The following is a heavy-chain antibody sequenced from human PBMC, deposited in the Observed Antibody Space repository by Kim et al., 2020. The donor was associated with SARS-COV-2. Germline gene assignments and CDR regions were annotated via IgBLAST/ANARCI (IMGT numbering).Heavy chain of an antibody. J-gene: IGHJ6*02. CDR1: GYTFTSYG. Sequence: ASVKVSCKASGYTFTSYGISWVRQAPGQGLEWMGWISAYNGNTNYAQKLQGRVTMTTDTSTSTAYMELRSLRSDDTAVYYCATATEVGATRIYYYYGMDVWGQGTTVTVSS. D-gene: IGHD1-26*01. CDR3: ATATEVGATRIYYYYGMDV. CDR2: ISAYNGNT. V-gene: IGHV1-18*04.